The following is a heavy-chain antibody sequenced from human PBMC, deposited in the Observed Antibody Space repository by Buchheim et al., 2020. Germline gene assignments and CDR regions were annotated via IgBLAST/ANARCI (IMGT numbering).Heavy chain of an antibody. CDR2: IYYSGST. V-gene: IGHV4-30-4*01. CDR1: GGSISSGDYY. J-gene: IGHJ2*01. Sequence: QVQLQESGPGLVKPSQTLSLTCTVSGGSISSGDYYWSWIRQPPGKGLEGVGYIYYSGSTYYNTSLKGRVTISVDTSKNKYSLMLSSVTAADTVVYYCARSPYWYFDLWGRGTL. CDR3: ARSPYWYFDL.